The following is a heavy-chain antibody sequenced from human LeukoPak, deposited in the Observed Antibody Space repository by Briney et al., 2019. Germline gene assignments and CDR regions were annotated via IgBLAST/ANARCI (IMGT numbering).Heavy chain of an antibody. CDR3: ARGLPAYGSGSYFYYFDY. J-gene: IGHJ4*02. CDR2: INHSGST. Sequence: PSETLSLTCAVYGGSFSGYYWSWIRQPPGKGLEWIGEINHSGSTNYNPSLKSRVTISVDTSKNQFSLKLSPVTAADTAVYYCARGLPAYGSGSYFYYFDYWGQGTLVTVSS. D-gene: IGHD3-10*01. CDR1: GGSFSGYY. V-gene: IGHV4-34*01.